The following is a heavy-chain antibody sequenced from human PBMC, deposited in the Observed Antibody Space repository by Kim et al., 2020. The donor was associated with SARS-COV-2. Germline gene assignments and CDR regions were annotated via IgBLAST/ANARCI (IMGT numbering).Heavy chain of an antibody. CDR3: ARVPFGDLSSYFFDF. D-gene: IGHD3-10*01. CDR2: ISSSGSYV. J-gene: IGHJ3*01. CDR1: GFTFSDYY. Sequence: GGSLRLSCAASGFTFSDYYMTWIRQAPGKGLEWVSYISSSGSYVNYADSVKGRFTISTDNAKNSSYLQMRSLRAEDTALYYCARVPFGDLSSYFFDFWG. V-gene: IGHV3-11*01.